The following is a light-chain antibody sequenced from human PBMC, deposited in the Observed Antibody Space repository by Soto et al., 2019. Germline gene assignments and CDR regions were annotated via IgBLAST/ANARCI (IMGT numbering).Light chain of an antibody. CDR1: QSVGSNY. CDR2: GGS. CDR3: HQYASSPLT. J-gene: IGKJ5*01. Sequence: EIVLTQSPGTLSLSPGERATLSCRASQSVGSNYLAWYQQTPGQAPRLLIHGGSTSATGIPERFSGSGSGTDFTLTLSRLESEDSAVNYCHQYASSPLTFGQGTRRAIK. V-gene: IGKV3-20*01.